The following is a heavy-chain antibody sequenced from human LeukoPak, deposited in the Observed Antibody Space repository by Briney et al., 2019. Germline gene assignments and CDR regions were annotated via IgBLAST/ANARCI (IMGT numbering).Heavy chain of an antibody. Sequence: SETLSLTCTVSGGSISNYYWNWIRQPPGKGLEWIGYIYYTGSTNYNPSLKSRVTMSVDASKNQFSLNLKSVTPEDTAVYYCARQTGAYYYYMDVWGKGTTVTGSS. J-gene: IGHJ6*03. D-gene: IGHD7-27*01. CDR2: IYYTGST. CDR1: GGSISNYY. V-gene: IGHV4-59*01. CDR3: ARQTGAYYYYMDV.